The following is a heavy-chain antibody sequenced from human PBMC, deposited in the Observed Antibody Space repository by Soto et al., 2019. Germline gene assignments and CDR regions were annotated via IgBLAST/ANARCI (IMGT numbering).Heavy chain of an antibody. Sequence: GESLKISCAASGFTFSSYGMHWVRQAPGKGLEWVAVISYDGSNKYYADSVKGRFTISRDNSKNTLYLQMNSLRAEDTAVYYCAKDFQPTVTTRPYYYYYGMDVWGQGTTVTVSS. J-gene: IGHJ6*02. V-gene: IGHV3-30*18. CDR3: AKDFQPTVTTRPYYYYYGMDV. CDR2: ISYDGSNK. CDR1: GFTFSSYG. D-gene: IGHD4-17*01.